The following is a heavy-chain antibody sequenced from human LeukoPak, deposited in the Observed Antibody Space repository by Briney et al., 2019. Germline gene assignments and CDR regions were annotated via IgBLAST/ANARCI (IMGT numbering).Heavy chain of an antibody. V-gene: IGHV3-74*01. Sequence: GGSLRLSCAASGFTFSSYWMHWARQAPGKGLVWVSRINSDGSSTSYADSVKGRFTISRDNAKNTLYLQMNSLRAEDTAVYYCARAGGRSSPLGYWGQGTLVTVSS. CDR3: ARAGGRSSPLGY. J-gene: IGHJ4*02. CDR2: INSDGSST. CDR1: GFTFSSYW. D-gene: IGHD2-2*01.